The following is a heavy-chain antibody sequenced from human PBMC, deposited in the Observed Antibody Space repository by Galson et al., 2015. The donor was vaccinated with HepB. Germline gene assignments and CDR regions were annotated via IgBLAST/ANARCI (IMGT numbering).Heavy chain of an antibody. D-gene: IGHD3-22*01. CDR2: IYSGTST. J-gene: IGHJ4*02. Sequence: SLRLSCAASGFTVSSNYMSWVRQAPGKGLEWVSIIYSGTSTYYADSVRGRFTISRHNFKNTLYLQMNSLRAEDTAVYYCARVPRYYYDSSGPGYFDYWGQGTLVTVSS. V-gene: IGHV3-53*04. CDR1: GFTVSSNY. CDR3: ARVPRYYYDSSGPGYFDY.